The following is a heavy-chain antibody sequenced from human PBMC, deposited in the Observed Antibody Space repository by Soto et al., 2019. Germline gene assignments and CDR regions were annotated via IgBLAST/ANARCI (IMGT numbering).Heavy chain of an antibody. J-gene: IGHJ4*02. CDR3: ATDYGSNWRL. D-gene: IGHD3-10*01. CDR1: GFVSTNYN. CDR2: INAANSNT. Sequence: QAHLVQSGAEVKMPGDSVQVSCKSSGFVSTNYNFHWVRQAPGQSLEWMGRINAANSNTQYSQNFQGRVTFTRDASASTAFMELTNLRFEDKAMYYCATDYGSNWRLWGQGTLVSVSS. V-gene: IGHV1-3*01.